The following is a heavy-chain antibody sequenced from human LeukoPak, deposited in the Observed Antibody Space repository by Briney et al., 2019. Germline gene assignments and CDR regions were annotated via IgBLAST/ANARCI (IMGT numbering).Heavy chain of an antibody. V-gene: IGHV4-39*07. D-gene: IGHD3-10*01. CDR2: IYYSGST. Sequence: SETLSLTCTVSGGSISNSDYSWGWIRQPPGKGLECIGTIYYSGSTYYKSSLKSRVTISVDTSKNQFSLKLSSVTAADTAVYYCARGALLWFGDRMEYYFDYWGQGTLLTVSS. CDR1: GGSISNSDYS. CDR3: ARGALLWFGDRMEYYFDY. J-gene: IGHJ4*02.